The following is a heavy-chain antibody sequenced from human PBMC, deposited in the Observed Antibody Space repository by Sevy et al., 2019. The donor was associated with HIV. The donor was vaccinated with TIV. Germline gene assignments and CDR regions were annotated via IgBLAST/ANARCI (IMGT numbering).Heavy chain of an antibody. CDR3: ARGDSSSWYGFYYYGMDV. Sequence: GGSLRLSCAASGFTFSDYYMSWIRQAPGKGLEWVSYISSSGSTIYYADSVKGRFTISRDNAKNSLYLQMNSLRAEDTAVYYCARGDSSSWYGFYYYGMDVWGQGTTITVSS. D-gene: IGHD6-13*01. J-gene: IGHJ6*02. CDR1: GFTFSDYY. V-gene: IGHV3-11*01. CDR2: ISSSGSTI.